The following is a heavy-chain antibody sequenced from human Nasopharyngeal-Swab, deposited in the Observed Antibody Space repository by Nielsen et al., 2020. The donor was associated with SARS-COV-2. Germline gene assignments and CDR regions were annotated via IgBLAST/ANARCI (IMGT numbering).Heavy chain of an antibody. Sequence: WIRQPPGKGLGWIGYIYYSGSTNYNPSLKSRVAISVDTSKNQFSLKLSSVTAADTAVYYCARDLNPNSSGWLPYYYYGMDVWGQGTTVTVSS. D-gene: IGHD6-19*01. V-gene: IGHV4-59*01. CDR2: IYYSGST. J-gene: IGHJ6*02. CDR3: ARDLNPNSSGWLPYYYYGMDV.